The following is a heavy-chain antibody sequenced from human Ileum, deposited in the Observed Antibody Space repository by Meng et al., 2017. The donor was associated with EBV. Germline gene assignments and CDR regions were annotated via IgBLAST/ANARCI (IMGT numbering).Heavy chain of an antibody. CDR2: IYYSGST. D-gene: IGHD2-2*01. Sequence: QLQLQESGPGLVKPSETLSLTCTVSGGSISSSSYYWGWIRQHPGKGLEWIGSIYYSGSTYYNPSLKSRVTISVDTSKNQFSLKLSSVTAADTAVYYCARSIVVVPAAIYYWGQGTLVTVSS. J-gene: IGHJ4*02. V-gene: IGHV4-39*01. CDR3: ARSIVVVPAAIYY. CDR1: GGSISSSSYY.